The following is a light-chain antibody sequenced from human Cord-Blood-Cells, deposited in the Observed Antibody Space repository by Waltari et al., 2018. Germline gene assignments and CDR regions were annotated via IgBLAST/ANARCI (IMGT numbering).Light chain of an antibody. V-gene: IGLV2-14*01. CDR1: SSDVGGYNY. J-gene: IGLJ1*01. CDR3: SSYTSSSTLV. Sequence: QSALPQPASVSVSPGQSITISCTGSSSDVGGYNYVSWYQQHPGKAPKLMIYEVSNRPSGVSNRFSGSKSGNTASLTISGLQAEDEADYYCSSYTSSSTLVFGTGTKVTVL. CDR2: EVS.